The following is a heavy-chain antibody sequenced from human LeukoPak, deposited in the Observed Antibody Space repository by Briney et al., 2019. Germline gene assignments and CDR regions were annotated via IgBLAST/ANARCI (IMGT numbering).Heavy chain of an antibody. CDR2: INPNSGGT. Sequence: ASVKVSCKASGYTFTGYYMHWVRQAPGQGLEWMGRINPNSGGTNYAQKFQGRVTMTRDTSISTAYMELSRLRSDDTAVYYCAREANYGDYTHFGYWGQGTLVTVSS. CDR3: AREANYGDYTHFGY. V-gene: IGHV1-2*06. CDR1: GYTFTGYY. D-gene: IGHD4-17*01. J-gene: IGHJ4*02.